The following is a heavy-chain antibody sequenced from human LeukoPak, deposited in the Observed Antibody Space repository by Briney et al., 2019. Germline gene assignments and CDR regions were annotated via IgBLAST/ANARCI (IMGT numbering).Heavy chain of an antibody. J-gene: IGHJ4*02. CDR1: GYTFTSYY. CDR2: INPSGGST. D-gene: IGHD5-12*01. V-gene: IGHV1-46*01. CDR3: ASGYNSGWTFDY. Sequence: GASVKVSCKASGYTFTSYYMHWVRQAPGQGLEWMGIINPSGGSTSYAQKFQGRVTMTRDTSISTAYMELSRLRSDDTAVYYCASGYNSGWTFDYWGQGTLVTVSS.